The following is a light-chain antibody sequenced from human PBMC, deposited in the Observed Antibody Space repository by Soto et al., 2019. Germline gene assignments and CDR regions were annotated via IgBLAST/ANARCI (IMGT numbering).Light chain of an antibody. Sequence: QSVLTQPPSVSGSPGQSVTISCTRTSTDFVSYNRVSWYQQPPGTAPKLMIYEVSKRPSGVPDRFSGSKSSNTASLTISGLQAVDEADYYCSLYTSENAYVFGTGTKSPS. J-gene: IGLJ1*01. CDR3: SLYTSENAYV. V-gene: IGLV2-18*01. CDR2: EVS. CDR1: STDFVSYNR.